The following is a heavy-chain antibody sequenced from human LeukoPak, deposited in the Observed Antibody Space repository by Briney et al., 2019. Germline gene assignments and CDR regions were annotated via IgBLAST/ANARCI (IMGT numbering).Heavy chain of an antibody. CDR2: IYTSGST. V-gene: IGHV4-4*07. CDR3: ARGARVVVAASWFDP. J-gene: IGHJ5*02. D-gene: IGHD2-15*01. CDR1: GGSISSYY. Sequence: SETLSLTCTVSGGSISSYYWSWIRQPAGKGLEWIGRIYTSGSTNYNPPLKSRVTMSVDTSKNQFSLKLSSVTAADTAVYYCARGARVVVAASWFDPWGQGTLVTVSS.